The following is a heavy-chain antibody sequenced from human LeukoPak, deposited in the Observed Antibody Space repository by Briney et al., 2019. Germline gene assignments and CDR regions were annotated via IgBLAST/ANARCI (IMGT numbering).Heavy chain of an antibody. Sequence: PSETLSLTCTVSGGSISSYYWSWIRQPPGKGLEWIGYIYYSGSTNYNPSLKSRVTISVDTSKNQFSLKLSSVTAADTAVYYCARGVAAAGTEGAFDIWGQGTMVTVPS. J-gene: IGHJ3*02. CDR3: ARGVAAAGTEGAFDI. V-gene: IGHV4-59*01. CDR1: GGSISSYY. CDR2: IYYSGST. D-gene: IGHD6-13*01.